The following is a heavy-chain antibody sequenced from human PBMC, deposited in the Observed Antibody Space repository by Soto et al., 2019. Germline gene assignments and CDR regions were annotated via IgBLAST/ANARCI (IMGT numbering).Heavy chain of an antibody. J-gene: IGHJ4*02. Sequence: QVQLQESGPGLVKPADTLSLTCVVSGYSISSDNWLGWVRQTPGQGLVWIGYIDYSGSTYYSASLKSRVTMSLDTSKNQFSLRLKSVTAVDTVVYYCARTKVSGNYEFDYWGQGTLVTVAS. D-gene: IGHD3-16*01. CDR1: GYSISSDNW. CDR3: ARTKVSGNYEFDY. CDR2: IDYSGST. V-gene: IGHV4-28*01.